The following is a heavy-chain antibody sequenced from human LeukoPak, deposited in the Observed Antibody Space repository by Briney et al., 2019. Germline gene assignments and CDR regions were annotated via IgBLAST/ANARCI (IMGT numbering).Heavy chain of an antibody. V-gene: IGHV3-7*01. Sequence: PGGSLRLSCAASGFTFSTYWMTWVRQAPGKGLEWVANIKEDGSEKYYVDSVKGRFTISRDNAKNSLYLQMNSLRAEDTAVYYCARALCIWGGDCHHFDYWGQGTLVTVSS. CDR1: GFTFSTYW. CDR3: ARALCIWGGDCHHFDY. D-gene: IGHD2-21*01. CDR2: IKEDGSEK. J-gene: IGHJ4*02.